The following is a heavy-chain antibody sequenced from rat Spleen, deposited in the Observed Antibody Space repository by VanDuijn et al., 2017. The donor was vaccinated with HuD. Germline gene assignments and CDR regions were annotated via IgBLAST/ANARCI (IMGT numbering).Heavy chain of an antibody. CDR3: TRDSWFAY. J-gene: IGHJ3*01. CDR2: ITNTGGST. Sequence: EVKLVESGGGLVQPGRSLKLSCAASGFTFNSYDMAWVRQAPTKGLEWVASITNTGGSTYYPDSVKGRFTISRDNAKSTLYLQMNSLRSEDTATYYCTRDSWFAYWGQGTLVTVSS. V-gene: IGHV5-46*01. CDR1: GFTFNSYD.